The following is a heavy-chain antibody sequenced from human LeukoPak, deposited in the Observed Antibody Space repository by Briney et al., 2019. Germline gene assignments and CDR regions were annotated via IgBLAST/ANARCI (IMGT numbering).Heavy chain of an antibody. CDR3: AKARAGDITAAFNY. CDR1: GFTFNKAW. D-gene: IGHD6-13*01. Sequence: TGGSLRLSCAASGFTFNKAWMNWVRQAPGKGLEWVSGISASGGNPYYADSVKGRFTISRDNSENTLNLQMNSLRAEDTAVYYCAKARAGDITAAFNYWGQGTLVTVSS. CDR2: ISASGGNP. V-gene: IGHV3-23*01. J-gene: IGHJ4*02.